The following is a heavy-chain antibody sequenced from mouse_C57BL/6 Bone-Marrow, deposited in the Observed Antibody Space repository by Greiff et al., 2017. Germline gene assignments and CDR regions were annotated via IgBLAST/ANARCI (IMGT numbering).Heavy chain of an antibody. CDR3: ARPYSNYVFAY. D-gene: IGHD2-5*01. V-gene: IGHV5-6*01. CDR2: ISSGGSYT. Sequence: EVKLVESGGDLVKPGGSLKLSCAASGFTFSSYGMSWVRQTPDKRLEWVATISSGGSYTYYPDSVKGRFTISRDNAKNTLYLQMSSLKSEDTAMYYCARPYSNYVFAYWGQGTLVTVSA. CDR1: GFTFSSYG. J-gene: IGHJ3*01.